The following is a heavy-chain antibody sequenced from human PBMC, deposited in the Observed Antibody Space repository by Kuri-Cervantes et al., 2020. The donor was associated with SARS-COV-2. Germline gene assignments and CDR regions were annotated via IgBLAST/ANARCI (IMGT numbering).Heavy chain of an antibody. Sequence: GSLRLSCAVSGYSISSGYYWGWIRQPPGKGLEWIGSIYHSGSTNYNPSLKSRVTISVDTSKNQFSLKLSSVTAADTAVYCCAREGLMGTMDYWGQGTLVTVSS. CDR3: AREGLMGTMDY. J-gene: IGHJ4*02. CDR1: GYSISSGYY. V-gene: IGHV4-38-2*02. CDR2: IYHSGST. D-gene: IGHD2-8*01.